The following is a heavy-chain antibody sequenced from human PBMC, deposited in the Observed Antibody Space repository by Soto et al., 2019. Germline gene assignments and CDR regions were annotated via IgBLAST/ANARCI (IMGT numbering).Heavy chain of an antibody. CDR2: ITGSAVST. CDR3: AKDRNRWLRFDLGY. Sequence: EVQLLESGGGLVQPGGSLRLSCAASGFTFSSYAMSWVRQAPGKGLEWVSFITGSAVSTYYADSVKGRFTISRDNSKSTLYLQMTSLRAEDKAVYYCAKDRNRWLRFDLGYWGQGTLVTVSS. D-gene: IGHD5-12*01. CDR1: GFTFSSYA. V-gene: IGHV3-23*01. J-gene: IGHJ4*02.